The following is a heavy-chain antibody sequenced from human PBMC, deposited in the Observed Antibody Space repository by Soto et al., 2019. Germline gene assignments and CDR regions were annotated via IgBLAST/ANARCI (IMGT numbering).Heavy chain of an antibody. D-gene: IGHD6-19*01. CDR1: GGSFSGYY. Sequence: PSETLSLTCAVYGGSFSGYYWSWICQPPGKGLEWIGEINHSGSTNYNPSLKSRVTISVDTSKNQFSLKLSSVTAADTAVYYCARSRAQYSSGLDYWGQGTLVTVSS. CDR2: INHSGST. V-gene: IGHV4-34*01. CDR3: ARSRAQYSSGLDY. J-gene: IGHJ4*02.